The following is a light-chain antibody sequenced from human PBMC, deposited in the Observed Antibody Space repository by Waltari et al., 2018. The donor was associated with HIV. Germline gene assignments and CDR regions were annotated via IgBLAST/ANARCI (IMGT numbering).Light chain of an antibody. CDR1: SPNIGTNY. CDR2: RNN. Sequence: QSVLTQSPSASGTPGQSVTISCSGTSPNIGTNYVYWYQQFPGTAPKLLIYRNNKRPSGVPDRFSGSKSGTSASLDISGLRSDDVAEYYCAAWDDTLTVVFGGGTKLTVL. V-gene: IGLV1-47*01. CDR3: AAWDDTLTVV. J-gene: IGLJ2*01.